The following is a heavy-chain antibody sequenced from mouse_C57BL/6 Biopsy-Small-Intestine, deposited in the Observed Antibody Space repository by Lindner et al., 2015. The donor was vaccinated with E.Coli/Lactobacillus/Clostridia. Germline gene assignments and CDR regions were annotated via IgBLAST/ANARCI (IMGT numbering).Heavy chain of an antibody. CDR1: GYTFTDYD. V-gene: IGHV1-85*01. CDR2: IYPRDGTT. J-gene: IGHJ4*01. Sequence: VQLQESGPELVKPGASVKLSCKPPGYTFTDYDINWAKQRPGQGLEWIGWIYPRDGTTKYNEKFKGKATLTVDTSSTTAYMELHSLTSEDSAVYFCARWGYSMDYWGQGTSVTVSS. CDR3: ARWGYSMDY.